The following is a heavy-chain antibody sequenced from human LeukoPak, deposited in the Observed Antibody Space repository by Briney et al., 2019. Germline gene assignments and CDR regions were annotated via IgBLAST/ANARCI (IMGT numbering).Heavy chain of an antibody. Sequence: SETLSLTCTVSGGSISSYYWSWIRQPPGKGLEWIGYIYYSGNTNYNPSLKSRVTISVDTSKNQFSLKLSSVTAADTAVYYCARELGYCSSTSCYPWFDPWGQGTLVTVSS. CDR2: IYYSGNT. D-gene: IGHD2-2*01. CDR3: ARELGYCSSTSCYPWFDP. V-gene: IGHV4-59*01. CDR1: GGSISSYY. J-gene: IGHJ5*02.